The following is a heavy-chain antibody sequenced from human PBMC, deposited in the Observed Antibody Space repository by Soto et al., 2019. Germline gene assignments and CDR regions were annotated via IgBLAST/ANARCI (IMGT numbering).Heavy chain of an antibody. CDR2: INHSGST. CDR1: GGSFSGYY. Sequence: SETLSLTCAVYGGSFSGYYWSWIRQPPGKGLEWIGEINHSGSTNYNPSLKSRVTISVDTSKNQFSLKLSSVTAADTAVYYCARGGVAARPFDYWGQGTLVTVSS. D-gene: IGHD6-6*01. V-gene: IGHV4-34*01. CDR3: ARGGVAARPFDY. J-gene: IGHJ4*02.